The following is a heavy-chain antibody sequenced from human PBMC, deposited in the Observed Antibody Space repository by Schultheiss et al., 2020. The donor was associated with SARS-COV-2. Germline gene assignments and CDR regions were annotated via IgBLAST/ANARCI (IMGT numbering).Heavy chain of an antibody. Sequence: GGSLRLSCAASGFTFSSYGMHWVRQAPGKGLEWMAVIWYDGSNKYYADSVKGRFTISRDNSKNTLYLQMNSLRAEDTAVYCCARDPGGHYDFWSGYYPYYYGMDDWGQGTTVTISS. CDR1: GFTFSSYG. D-gene: IGHD3-3*01. J-gene: IGHJ6*02. CDR3: ARDPGGHYDFWSGYYPYYYGMDD. CDR2: IWYDGSNK. V-gene: IGHV3-33*01.